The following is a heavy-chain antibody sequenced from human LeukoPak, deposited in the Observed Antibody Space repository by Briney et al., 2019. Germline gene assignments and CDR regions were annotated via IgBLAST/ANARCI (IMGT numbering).Heavy chain of an antibody. J-gene: IGHJ3*02. V-gene: IGHV3-23*01. Sequence: QAGGSLRLSCAASGFTFSSYAMSWVRQAPGKGLEWVSTISNSDDNTYYADSVKGRFTISRDNSKNTLYLQMNSLRAEDTAVYYCARDSQQLAYDAFDIWGQGTMVTVSS. CDR3: ARDSQQLAYDAFDI. D-gene: IGHD6-13*01. CDR1: GFTFSSYA. CDR2: ISNSDDNT.